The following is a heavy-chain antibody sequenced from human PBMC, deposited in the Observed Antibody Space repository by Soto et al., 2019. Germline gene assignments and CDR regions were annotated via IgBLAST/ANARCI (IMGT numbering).Heavy chain of an antibody. V-gene: IGHV3-74*01. CDR2: IKTDGSTT. CDR1: GFTFSNHW. CDR3: ARNWNGVDY. Sequence: EVQLVESGGGLVQPGESLRLSCEASGFTFSNHWMHWVRQAPGKGPVWVARIKTDGSTTNYADYVKGRFTVSRDNAKNTVVLQMNSLRAEDTAVYYCARNWNGVDYWGQGTLVTVSS. D-gene: IGHD1-1*01. J-gene: IGHJ4*02.